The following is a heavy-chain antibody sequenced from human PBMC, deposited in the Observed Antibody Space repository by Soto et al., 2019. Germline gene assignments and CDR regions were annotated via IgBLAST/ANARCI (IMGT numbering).Heavy chain of an antibody. CDR3: ASIACSTASCNRGEDY. J-gene: IGHJ4*02. CDR1: GGSISSDF. Sequence: SETLSLTCTVSGGSISSDFWGWIRQPPGKGLQWIGHFYHTGSTNYNPSYNPSLKSRVTISVDTSKNQFSLMLSSVTAADTAVYYCASIACSTASCNRGEDYWRQGTLVTVSS. D-gene: IGHD2-2*02. V-gene: IGHV4-59*08. CDR2: FYHTGST.